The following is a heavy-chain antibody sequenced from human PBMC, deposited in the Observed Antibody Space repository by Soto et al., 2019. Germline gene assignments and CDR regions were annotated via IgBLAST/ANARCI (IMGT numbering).Heavy chain of an antibody. CDR3: ARGLTIGQLPSRYTH. Sequence: QVQLQESGPGLVKPSETLSLTCTVSGGSVRNGNFYWNWIRQAPGQGLEWIGSIHSSGITNYNPSLKSRVTISVDTSKDQFSLKLNSVTSADTAVYYCARGLTIGQLPSRYTHWGQGTLVTVSS. CDR2: IHSSGIT. V-gene: IGHV4-61*01. D-gene: IGHD3-16*02. CDR1: GGSVRNGNFY. J-gene: IGHJ4*02.